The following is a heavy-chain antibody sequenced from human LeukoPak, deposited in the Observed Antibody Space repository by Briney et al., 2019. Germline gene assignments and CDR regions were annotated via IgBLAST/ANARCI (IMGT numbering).Heavy chain of an antibody. J-gene: IGHJ4*02. CDR2: IYYSGST. Sequence: SETLSLTCTVSGGSISSSSYYWGWIRQPPGKGLEWIGSIYYSGSTYYNPSLKSRVTISVDTSKNQFSLKLSSVTAADTAVYYCARIPYDYVDYWGQGTLVTVSS. D-gene: IGHD3-22*01. CDR1: GGSISSSSYY. CDR3: ARIPYDYVDY. V-gene: IGHV4-39*07.